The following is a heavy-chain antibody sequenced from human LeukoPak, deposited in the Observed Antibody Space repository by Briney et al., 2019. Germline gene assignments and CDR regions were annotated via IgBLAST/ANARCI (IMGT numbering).Heavy chain of an antibody. V-gene: IGHV4-39*01. J-gene: IGHJ4*02. CDR2: IYYSGSN. CDR3: ARHWAFNTWSFDY. CDR1: GGSISSSSYY. Sequence: PSETLSLTCTVSGGSISSSSYYWGWIRQPPGKGLEWIGTIYYSGSNYYNPSLKSRVTISVDTSKNQFSLKLSSVTAADTAVYSCARHWAFNTWSFDYWGQGTLVTVSS. D-gene: IGHD2-8*02.